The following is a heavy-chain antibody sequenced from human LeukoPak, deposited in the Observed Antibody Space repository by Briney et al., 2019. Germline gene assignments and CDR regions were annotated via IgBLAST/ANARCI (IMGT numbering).Heavy chain of an antibody. J-gene: IGHJ4*02. CDR2: TYYRSKWYN. V-gene: IGHV6-1*01. Sequence: SQTLSLTCAISGDSVSSNSAAWNWIRQSPSRGLERLGRTYYRSKWYNDYAVSVKSRITINPDTSKNQFSLQLNSVTPEDRAVYYCARAGYSSGWLTFDYWGQGTLVTVSS. CDR1: GDSVSSNSAA. CDR3: ARAGYSSGWLTFDY. D-gene: IGHD6-19*01.